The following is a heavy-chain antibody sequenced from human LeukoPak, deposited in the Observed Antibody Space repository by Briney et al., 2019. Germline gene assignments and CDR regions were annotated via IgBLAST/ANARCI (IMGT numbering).Heavy chain of an antibody. J-gene: IGHJ4*02. CDR1: GRSFSGYY. D-gene: IGHD2-2*02. Sequence: SETLSLTCAVYGRSFSGYYWSWIRQPPGKGLEWIGEINHSGSTNYNPSLKSRVTISVDTSKNQFSLKLSSVTAADTAVYYCARGASGDCSSTSCYSRNFDYWGQGTLVTVSS. CDR3: ARGASGDCSSTSCYSRNFDY. V-gene: IGHV4-34*01. CDR2: INHSGST.